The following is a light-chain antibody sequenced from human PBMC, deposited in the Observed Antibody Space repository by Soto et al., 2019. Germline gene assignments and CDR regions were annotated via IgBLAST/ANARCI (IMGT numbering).Light chain of an antibody. Sequence: DIQMTQSPSPLSASVGARVTITCRASQSISNSLNWYQQKPGKAPKLLIFGASSLQSGVPSRFSGSGSGTDFALTISSLQPEDCATYYFQKSYSTPWTFGQGTKVEIK. CDR2: GAS. CDR1: QSISNS. CDR3: QKSYSTPWT. V-gene: IGKV1-39*01. J-gene: IGKJ1*01.